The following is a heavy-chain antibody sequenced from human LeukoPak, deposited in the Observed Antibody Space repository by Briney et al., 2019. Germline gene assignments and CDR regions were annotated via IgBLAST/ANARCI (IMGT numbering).Heavy chain of an antibody. CDR1: GGSISSYY. J-gene: IGHJ6*02. V-gene: IGHV4-59*08. D-gene: IGHD2-15*01. CDR2: IYYSGST. CDR3: ARGPPTYCSGSSCSSNYGMDV. Sequence: PSETLSLTCTVSGGSISSYYWSWIRQPPGKGLEWIGYIYYSGSTNYNPSLKSRVTISVDTSKNQFSLKLSSVTAADTAVYYCARGPPTYCSGSSCSSNYGMDVWGQGTTVTVSS.